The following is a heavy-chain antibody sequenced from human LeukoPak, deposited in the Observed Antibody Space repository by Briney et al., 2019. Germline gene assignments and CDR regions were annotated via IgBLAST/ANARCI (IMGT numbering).Heavy chain of an antibody. CDR3: ATGNMVRGVIIGAVFDY. J-gene: IGHJ4*02. V-gene: IGHV1-24*01. CDR2: FDPEDGET. Sequence: ASVKVSCKVSGYTLTELSMHWVRQAPGKGLEWMGGFDPEDGETIYAQKFQGRVTMTEDTSTDTAYKELSSLRSEDTAVYYCATGNMVRGVIIGAVFDYWGQGTLVTVSS. D-gene: IGHD3-10*01. CDR1: GYTLTELS.